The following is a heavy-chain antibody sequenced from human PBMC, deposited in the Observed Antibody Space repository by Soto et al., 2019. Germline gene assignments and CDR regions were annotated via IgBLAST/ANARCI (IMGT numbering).Heavy chain of an antibody. CDR2: MHYSGAT. Sequence: TLSLTCTASGGSSSSSTYSWGWIRQPPGKGLEWIGSMHYSGATYYNPSLKSRVSISVDTSKSKFSLKLTFVTAADTAGYFCAKHSRTGLEYWFYHWGQGTLGTVS. J-gene: IGHJ5*02. CDR1: GGSSSSSTYS. CDR3: AKHSRTGLEYWFYH. V-gene: IGHV4-39*01. D-gene: IGHD1-1*01.